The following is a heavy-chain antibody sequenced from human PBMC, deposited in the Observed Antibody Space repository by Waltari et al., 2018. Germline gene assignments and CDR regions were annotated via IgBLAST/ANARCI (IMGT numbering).Heavy chain of an antibody. J-gene: IGHJ4*02. CDR1: GYTFTGYY. CDR3: ARDMSGDIAARLFDY. V-gene: IGHV1-2*02. D-gene: IGHD6-6*01. Sequence: QVQLVQSGAEVKKPGASVKVSSKASGYTFTGYYMHWVRQAPGQGLEWMGWINPNSGGTNYAQKFQGRVTMTRDTSISTAYMELSRLRSDDTAVYYCARDMSGDIAARLFDYWGQGTLVTVSS. CDR2: INPNSGGT.